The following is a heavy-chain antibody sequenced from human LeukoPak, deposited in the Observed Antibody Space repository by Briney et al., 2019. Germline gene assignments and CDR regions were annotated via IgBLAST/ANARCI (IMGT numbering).Heavy chain of an antibody. D-gene: IGHD5-18*01. CDR3: ARVAEIQLWLRSAFDY. CDR2: ISTGSSTI. V-gene: IGHV3-48*02. Sequence: PGGSLRLSCAASGFTFSTYSMNWVRQAPGKGVEWASFISTGSSTIYYADSVKGRFTISRDNAKNSLYLQMNSLRDEDTAVYYCARVAEIQLWLRSAFDYWGQGTLVTVSS. J-gene: IGHJ4*02. CDR1: GFTFSTYS.